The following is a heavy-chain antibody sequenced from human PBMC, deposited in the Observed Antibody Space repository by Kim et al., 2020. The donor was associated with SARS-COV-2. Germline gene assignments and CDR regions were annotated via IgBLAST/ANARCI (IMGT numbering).Heavy chain of an antibody. V-gene: IGHV1-18*01. J-gene: IGHJ4*02. CDR2: ISAYNGNT. CDR1: GYTFTSYG. D-gene: IGHD6-6*01. CDR3: ARDPVGDIAARPYFDY. Sequence: ASVKVSCKASGYTFTSYGISWVRQAPGQGLEWMGWISAYNGNTNYAQKLQGRVTMTTDTSTSTAYMELRSLRSDDTAVYYCARDPVGDIAARPYFDYWGQGTLVTVSS.